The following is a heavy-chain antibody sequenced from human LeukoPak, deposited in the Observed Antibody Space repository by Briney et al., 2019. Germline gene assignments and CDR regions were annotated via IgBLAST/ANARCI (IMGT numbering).Heavy chain of an antibody. CDR3: ATILVVRSVDY. CDR1: GYTFIDYY. J-gene: IGHJ4*02. Sequence: ASVKVSCKVSGYTFIDYYMHWVQQAPGKGLEWMGLVDPEDGETIYAEKFQGRVTITADTSTDTAYMELSSLRSEDTAVYYCATILVVRSVDYWGQGTLVTASS. V-gene: IGHV1-69-2*01. D-gene: IGHD2-21*01. CDR2: VDPEDGET.